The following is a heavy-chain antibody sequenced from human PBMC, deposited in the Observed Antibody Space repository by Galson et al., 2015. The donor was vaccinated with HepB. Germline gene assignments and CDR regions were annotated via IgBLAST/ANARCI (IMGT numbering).Heavy chain of an antibody. V-gene: IGHV3-21*01. Sequence: LRLSCAASGFTFTGYAMNWVRQPPGRGLEWISSISSGGSYIYYADSVKGRFTISRDNARNSLFLQLNSLRAEDTAVYYCTRGFPYYNNELNDYWGQGTLVTVTS. CDR3: TRGFPYYNNELNDY. D-gene: IGHD3-22*01. CDR2: ISSGGSYI. J-gene: IGHJ4*02. CDR1: GFTFTGYA.